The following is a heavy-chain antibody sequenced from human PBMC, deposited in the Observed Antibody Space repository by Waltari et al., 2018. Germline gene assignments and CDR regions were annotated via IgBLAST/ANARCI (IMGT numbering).Heavy chain of an antibody. D-gene: IGHD6-13*01. CDR1: GYSFTSYW. Sequence: VQLVQSGAEVKKPGESLKISCKGSGYSFTSYWIGWVRQMPGKGLEWMGIIYPGDSATRYSPSVQGQVTISADKSISTAYLQWSSLKASDTAMYYCARLYVSSSWYYPNWFDPWGQGTLVTVSS. V-gene: IGHV5-51*01. CDR3: ARLYVSSSWYYPNWFDP. J-gene: IGHJ5*02. CDR2: IYPGDSAT.